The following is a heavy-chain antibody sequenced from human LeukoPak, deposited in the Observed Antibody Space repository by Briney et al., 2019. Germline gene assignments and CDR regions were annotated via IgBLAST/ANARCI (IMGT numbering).Heavy chain of an antibody. CDR3: ATDLNRFVVAAPRIDY. Sequence: ASVKVSFKASGYTFTVYYMHWVRQAPGQGLEWMGWINPNSGGTNYAQKFQGRVTMTRDTSISTAYMELSRLRSDDTAVYYCATDLNRFVVAAPRIDYWGQGTLVTVSS. CDR2: INPNSGGT. V-gene: IGHV1-2*02. CDR1: GYTFTVYY. D-gene: IGHD2-15*01. J-gene: IGHJ4*02.